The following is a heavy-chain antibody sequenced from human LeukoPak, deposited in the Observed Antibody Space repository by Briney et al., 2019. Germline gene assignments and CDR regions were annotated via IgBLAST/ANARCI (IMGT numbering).Heavy chain of an antibody. J-gene: IGHJ4*02. CDR3: ATDYYYDSSGYYLFY. Sequence: ASVKVSCKVSGYTLTELSMHWVRQAPGKGLEWMGGFDPEDGETIYAQKFQGRVTMTEDTSTDAAYMGLSSLRSEDTAVYYCATDYYYDSSGYYLFYWGQGTLVTVSS. CDR1: GYTLTELS. V-gene: IGHV1-24*01. D-gene: IGHD3-22*01. CDR2: FDPEDGET.